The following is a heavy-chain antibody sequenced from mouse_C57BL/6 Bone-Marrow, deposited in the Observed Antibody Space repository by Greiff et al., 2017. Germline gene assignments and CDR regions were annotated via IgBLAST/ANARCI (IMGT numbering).Heavy chain of an antibody. J-gene: IGHJ2*01. Sequence: DVKLQESGPGLVKPSQSLSLTCSVTGYSITSGYYWNWIRQFPGNKLEWMGYISYDGSNNYNPSLQNRISITRDTSKNQFFLKLNSVTTEDTATYYCARGNWDFDYWGQGTTLTVSS. D-gene: IGHD4-1*01. V-gene: IGHV3-6*01. CDR2: ISYDGSN. CDR1: GYSITSGYY. CDR3: ARGNWDFDY.